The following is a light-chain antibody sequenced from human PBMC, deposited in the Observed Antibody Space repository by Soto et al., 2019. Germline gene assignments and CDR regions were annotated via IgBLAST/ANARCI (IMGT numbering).Light chain of an antibody. CDR1: SSDVGGYNY. J-gene: IGLJ1*01. CDR3: SSYTSSSTSNYV. Sequence: QSVLTQPASVSGSPGQSITISCTGTSSDVGGYNYVSWYQQHPGKAPKLMIYDVSNRTSGVSNRFSGSKSGNTASLTISGLQAEDEADYYCSSYTSSSTSNYVFGTGTQLTVL. CDR2: DVS. V-gene: IGLV2-14*01.